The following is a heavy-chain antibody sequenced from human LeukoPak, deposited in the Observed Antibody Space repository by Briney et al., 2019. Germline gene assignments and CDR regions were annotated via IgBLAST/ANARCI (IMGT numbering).Heavy chain of an antibody. V-gene: IGHV3-9*01. J-gene: IGHJ5*02. D-gene: IGHD6-19*01. CDR1: GFTFDDYA. CDR2: ISWNSGSI. Sequence: PGRSLRLSCAASGFTFDDYAMHWVRQAPGKGLEWVSGISWNSGSIGYADSVKGRFTISRDNAKNTVFLQMNSLRAEDTAVYYCAKDEGYSSRYFTWGQGTLVTVSS. CDR3: AKDEGYSSRYFT.